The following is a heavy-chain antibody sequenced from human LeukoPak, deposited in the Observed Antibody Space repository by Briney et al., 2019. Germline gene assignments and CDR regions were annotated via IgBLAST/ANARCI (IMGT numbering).Heavy chain of an antibody. D-gene: IGHD3/OR15-3a*01. CDR2: IYYSGST. Sequence: SETLSLTCTVSGGSISSYYWSWIRQPPGKGLEWIGYIYYSGSTNYNPSLKSRVTISVDTSKNQFSLKLSSVTAADTAVYYCARQGQGMIFGVVIWFFDYWGQGTLVTVSS. V-gene: IGHV4-59*08. CDR1: GGSISSYY. J-gene: IGHJ4*02. CDR3: ARQGQGMIFGVVIWFFDY.